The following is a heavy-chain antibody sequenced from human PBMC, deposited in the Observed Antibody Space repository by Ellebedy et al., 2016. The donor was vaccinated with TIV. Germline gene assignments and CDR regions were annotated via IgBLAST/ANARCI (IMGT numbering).Heavy chain of an antibody. Sequence: AASVKVSCKASGYTFTGYYMHWVRQAPGQGLEWMGWINPNSGGTNYAQKFQGWVTITRDTSASTAYMELSSLRSEDTAVYYCARVPNIVGVTLFDYWGQGTLVTVSS. CDR2: INPNSGGT. CDR3: ARVPNIVGVTLFDY. V-gene: IGHV1-2*04. J-gene: IGHJ4*02. CDR1: GYTFTGYY. D-gene: IGHD1-26*01.